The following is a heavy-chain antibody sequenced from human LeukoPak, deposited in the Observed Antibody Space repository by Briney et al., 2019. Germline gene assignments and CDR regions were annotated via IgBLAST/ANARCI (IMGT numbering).Heavy chain of an antibody. CDR1: GGSFSGYY. J-gene: IGHJ4*02. CDR2: INHSGST. CDR3: ARGRYYDFWSGYYTGAGVVREYYFDY. Sequence: SETLSLTCAVYGGSFSGYYWSWIRQPPGKGLEWIGEINHSGSTNYNPSLKSRATISVDTSKNQFSLKLSSVTAADTAVYYCARGRYYDFWSGYYTGAGVVREYYFDYWGQGTLVTVSS. D-gene: IGHD3-3*01. V-gene: IGHV4-34*01.